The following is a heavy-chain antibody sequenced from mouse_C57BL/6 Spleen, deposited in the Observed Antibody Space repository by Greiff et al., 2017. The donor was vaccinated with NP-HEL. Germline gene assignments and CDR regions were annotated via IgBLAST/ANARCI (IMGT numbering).Heavy chain of an antibody. V-gene: IGHV3-6*01. CDR2: ISYDGSN. Sequence: ESGPGLVKPSQSLSLTCSVTGYSITSGYYWNWIRQFPGNKLEWMGYISYDGSNNYNPSLKNRISITRDTSKNQFFLKLNSVTTEDTATYYCARRLGSNFPFDYWGQGTTLTVSS. CDR3: ARRLGSNFPFDY. D-gene: IGHD2-5*01. CDR1: GYSITSGYY. J-gene: IGHJ2*01.